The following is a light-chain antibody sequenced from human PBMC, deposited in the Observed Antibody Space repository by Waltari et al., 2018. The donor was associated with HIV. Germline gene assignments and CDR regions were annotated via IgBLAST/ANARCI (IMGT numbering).Light chain of an antibody. J-gene: IGLJ2*01. V-gene: IGLV2-8*01. Sequence: QSALTQPPSASGSPGQSVTISCTGTRSDVGAYTYVSWYQQYPGKAPKLVIFEVNKRPSGVSHRFSGSKSRNTASLTVSGLQAEDEADYYCSSYAGINSVLFGGGTKLTVL. CDR1: RSDVGAYTY. CDR3: SSYAGINSVL. CDR2: EVN.